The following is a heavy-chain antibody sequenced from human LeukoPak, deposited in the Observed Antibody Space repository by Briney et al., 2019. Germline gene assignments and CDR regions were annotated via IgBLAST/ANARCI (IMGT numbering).Heavy chain of an antibody. V-gene: IGHV3-48*01. CDR2: ISSSSSTI. Sequence: GGSLRLSCAASGFTFSSYSMNWVRQAPGKGLEWVSYISSSSSTIYYADSVKGRFTISRDNAKNSLYLQMNSLRAGDTAVYYCARDRGAYSSSSGYYYYMDVWGKGTTVTVSS. CDR1: GFTFSSYS. J-gene: IGHJ6*03. D-gene: IGHD6-6*01. CDR3: ARDRGAYSSSSGYYYYMDV.